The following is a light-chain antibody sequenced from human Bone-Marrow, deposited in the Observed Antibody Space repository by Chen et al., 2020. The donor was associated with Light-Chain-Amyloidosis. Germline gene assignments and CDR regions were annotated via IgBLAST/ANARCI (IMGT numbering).Light chain of an antibody. Sequence: SYFLTQPPSVSVAPGQTARITCEGNNIGSKPVHWYQQRPGQAPVLVVYDDSDRPSGIPERISGSNSGNTATLTISRVEAGDEADYYCQVCDSNSDHHVVFGGGTKLTVL. CDR2: DDS. CDR1: NIGSKP. V-gene: IGLV3-21*02. J-gene: IGLJ2*01. CDR3: QVCDSNSDHHVV.